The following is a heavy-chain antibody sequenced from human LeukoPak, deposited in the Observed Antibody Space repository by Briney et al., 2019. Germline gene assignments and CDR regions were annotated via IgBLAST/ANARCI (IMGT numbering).Heavy chain of an antibody. CDR1: GGTFSSYA. D-gene: IGHD3-9*01. CDR3: ARGGTGYYKAGPY. CDR2: IIPILGIA. V-gene: IGHV1-69*04. Sequence: GASVKVSCKASGGTFSSYAISWVRQAPGQGLEWMGRIIPILGIANYAQKFQGRVTITADKSTSTAYMELSSLRSEDTAVYYCARGGTGYYKAGPYWGQGTLVTVSS. J-gene: IGHJ4*02.